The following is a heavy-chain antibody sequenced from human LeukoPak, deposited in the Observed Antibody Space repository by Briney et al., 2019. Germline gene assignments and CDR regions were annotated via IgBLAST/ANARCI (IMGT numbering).Heavy chain of an antibody. V-gene: IGHV3-66*01. CDR3: ARSEWLGNQFGY. J-gene: IGHJ4*02. Sequence: GGSLRLSCAASGFTVSSNYMSWVRQAPGKGLEWVSVIYSGGSTYYADSVKGRFTISRDNSKNTLYLQMNSLRAEDTAVYYCARSEWLGNQFGYWGQGTLVTVSS. D-gene: IGHD6-19*01. CDR2: IYSGGST. CDR1: GFTVSSNY.